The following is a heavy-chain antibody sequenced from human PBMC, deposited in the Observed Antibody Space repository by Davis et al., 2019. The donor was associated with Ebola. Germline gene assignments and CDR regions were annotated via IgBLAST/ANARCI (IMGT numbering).Heavy chain of an antibody. V-gene: IGHV3-53*01. CDR1: GFTFDDYG. CDR2: IYSGGST. CDR3: ARGGYNWNYGGYYYYGMDV. D-gene: IGHD1-7*01. Sequence: GGSLRLSCAASGFTFDDYGMSWVRQAPGKGLEWVSVIYSGGSTYYADSVKGRFTISRDNSKNTLYLQMNSLRAEDTAVYYCARGGYNWNYGGYYYYGMDVWGQGTTVTVSS. J-gene: IGHJ6*02.